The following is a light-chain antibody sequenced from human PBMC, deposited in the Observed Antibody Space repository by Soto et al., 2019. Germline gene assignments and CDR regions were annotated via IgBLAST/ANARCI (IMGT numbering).Light chain of an antibody. J-gene: IGLJ1*01. V-gene: IGLV1-40*01. CDR2: ENN. CDR3: QSYDSSLSGYV. CDR1: SSNIGAGYE. Sequence: QSVLTQPPSVSEAPGQRVTISCTGSSSNIGAGYEAHWYQQVPGTAPKLLIYENNNRPSGVPDRFSGSKSGTSASRAITGLQAEDEAEYYCQSYDSSLSGYVFGPGTKVTVL.